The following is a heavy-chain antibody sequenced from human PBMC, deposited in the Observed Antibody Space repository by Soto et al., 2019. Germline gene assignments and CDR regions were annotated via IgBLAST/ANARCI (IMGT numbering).Heavy chain of an antibody. Sequence: EVQLVESGGGLVQPGGSLRLSCAASGFTFSSYSMNWVRQAPGKGLEWVSYISSSSSTIYYADSVKGRFTISRDNAKNSLYLQMNSLRAEDTAVYYCARDPVVLRFLFGWYYMDVWGKGTTVTVSS. D-gene: IGHD3-3*01. CDR3: ARDPVVLRFLFGWYYMDV. V-gene: IGHV3-48*01. CDR1: GFTFSSYS. CDR2: ISSSSSTI. J-gene: IGHJ6*03.